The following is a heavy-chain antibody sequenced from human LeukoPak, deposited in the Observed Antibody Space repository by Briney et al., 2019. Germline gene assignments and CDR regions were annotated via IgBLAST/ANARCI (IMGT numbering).Heavy chain of an antibody. D-gene: IGHD2-2*01. V-gene: IGHV3-23*01. CDR1: GFTFSGSG. Sequence: GGSLRLSCAASGFTFSGSGMSWVRQAPGKGLEWISSPGDSDGSTYYADSLKGRFTISRDNSKNTLYLQMNNLRAEDTAVYYCAKGDCRGTCNPLAYWGQGALVTVSP. CDR3: AKGDCRGTCNPLAY. J-gene: IGHJ4*02. CDR2: PGDSDGST.